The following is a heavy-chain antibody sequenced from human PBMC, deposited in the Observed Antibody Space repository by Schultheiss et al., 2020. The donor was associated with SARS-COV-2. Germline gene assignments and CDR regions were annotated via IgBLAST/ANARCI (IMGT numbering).Heavy chain of an antibody. J-gene: IGHJ5*02. D-gene: IGHD4-17*01. CDR2: ISYDGSNK. CDR1: GFTFSSYG. V-gene: IGHV3-30*03. Sequence: GESLKISCAASGFTFSSYGMHWVRQAPGKGLEWVAVISYDGSNKYYADSVKGRFTISRDNSKNTLYLQMNSLRAGDTAVYYCARGGPYGDYVGWFDPWGQGTLVTVSS. CDR3: ARGGPYGDYVGWFDP.